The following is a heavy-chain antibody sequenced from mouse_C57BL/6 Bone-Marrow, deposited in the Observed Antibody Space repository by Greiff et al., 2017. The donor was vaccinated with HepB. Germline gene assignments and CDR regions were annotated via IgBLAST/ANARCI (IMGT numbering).Heavy chain of an antibody. CDR3: ARDGYYLDY. CDR2: IYPSDSET. D-gene: IGHD2-3*01. CDR1: GYTFTSYW. V-gene: IGHV1-61*01. J-gene: IGHJ2*01. Sequence: LQQPGAELVRPGSSVKLSCKASGYTFTSYWMDWVKQRPGQGLEWIGNIYPSDSETHYNQKFKDKATLTVDKSSSTAYMQLSSLTSEDSAVYYCARDGYYLDYWGQGTTLTVSS.